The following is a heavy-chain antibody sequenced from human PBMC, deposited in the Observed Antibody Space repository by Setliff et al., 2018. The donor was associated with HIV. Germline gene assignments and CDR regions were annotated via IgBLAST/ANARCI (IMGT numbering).Heavy chain of an antibody. J-gene: IGHJ3*01. CDR2: VFYRGGA. D-gene: IGHD4-17*01. CDR1: GDSFKSGYY. V-gene: IGHV4-38-2*01. Sequence: SETLSLTCAAFGDSFKSGYYWGWVRQPPRKTLQWLGSVFYRGGAYYNPSLKTRLTMSLDTSKNQFSLNLTSVTAADTAVYFCARAKTTGSFFDKIHAAFNVWGPGALVTVSS. CDR3: ARAKTTGSFFDKIHAAFNV.